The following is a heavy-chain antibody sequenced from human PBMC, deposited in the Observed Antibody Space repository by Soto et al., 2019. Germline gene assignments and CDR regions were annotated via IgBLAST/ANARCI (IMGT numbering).Heavy chain of an antibody. D-gene: IGHD2-15*01. J-gene: IGHJ4*02. CDR1: GFTFSTYW. Sequence: EVQLVESGGGLVQPGGSLRLSCAASGFTFSTYWMSWVRQAPGKGREWGANIKQDGSDKYYVDSVKGRFTISRDNAKNSLYLQMNGLRAEDTAVYYCARVKSLAGHYWGQGTLVTVSS. V-gene: IGHV3-7*05. CDR3: ARVKSLAGHY. CDR2: IKQDGSDK.